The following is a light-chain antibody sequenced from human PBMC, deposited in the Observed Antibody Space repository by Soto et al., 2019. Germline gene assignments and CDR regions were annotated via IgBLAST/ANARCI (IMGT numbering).Light chain of an antibody. CDR2: AAS. V-gene: IGKV1-39*01. CDR3: QQSYRTPTWT. J-gene: IGKJ1*01. Sequence: DIPVTQSPSSLSASVGDRVSLTCRTSQSISRYLNWYQHKPGQAPKLLIYAASILEPGVPTRFSGSGSGTDFTLTISGLQPEDFATYYCQQSYRTPTWTFGQGTTV. CDR1: QSISRY.